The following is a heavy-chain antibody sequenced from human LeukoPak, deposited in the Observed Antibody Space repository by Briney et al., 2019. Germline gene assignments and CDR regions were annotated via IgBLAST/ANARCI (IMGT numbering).Heavy chain of an antibody. V-gene: IGHV3-7*03. CDR2: IKEDGSAQ. CDR1: GFTFSRDW. Sequence: GGSLRLSCVASGFTFSRDWMSWVRQAPGKGLEWVANIKEDGSAQYYADSVKGRYTISRDNTKNSLYLQMNSLRSDDTAVYYCARMGSVTTYFDYWGQGTLVTVSS. CDR3: ARMGSVTTYFDY. D-gene: IGHD4-17*01. J-gene: IGHJ4*02.